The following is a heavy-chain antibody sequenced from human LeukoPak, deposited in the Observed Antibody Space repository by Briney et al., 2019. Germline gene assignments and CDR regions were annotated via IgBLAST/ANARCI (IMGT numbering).Heavy chain of an antibody. V-gene: IGHV4-59*08. CDR1: GGSISSYY. CDR2: MFYNVST. CDR3: ARQGSGRAFDI. J-gene: IGHJ3*02. Sequence: SETLSLTCTVSGGSISSYYWNWIRQPPGKGLEWIAYMFYNVSTNYSPSLKSRVTISVDTSKNQFSLKLISVTAADAAVYFCARQGSGRAFDIWGQGTMVTVSS.